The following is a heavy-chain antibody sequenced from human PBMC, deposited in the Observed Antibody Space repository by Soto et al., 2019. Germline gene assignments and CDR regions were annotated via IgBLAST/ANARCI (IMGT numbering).Heavy chain of an antibody. Sequence: QVQLVQSGGEVTKPGASVKVSCKSSGYTFTSYGVSWVRQAPGQGLEWLGWISVYTGNTKQAQKFQDRVTLTPEASTSTAYLELRNLRSDDTAVYYCARDRCTTDKCYTHHFDVWGQGTTVTVSS. CDR3: ARDRCTTDKCYTHHFDV. V-gene: IGHV1-18*04. J-gene: IGHJ6*02. CDR2: ISVYTGNT. CDR1: GYTFTSYG. D-gene: IGHD2-8*01.